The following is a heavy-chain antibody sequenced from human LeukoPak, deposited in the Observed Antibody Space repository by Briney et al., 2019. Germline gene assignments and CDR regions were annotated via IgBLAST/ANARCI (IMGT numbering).Heavy chain of an antibody. CDR1: GFSFSSSW. CDR2: IKSDGSST. J-gene: IGHJ4*02. D-gene: IGHD5-18*01. CDR3: GSDTTLGY. V-gene: IGHV3-74*01. Sequence: QTGGSLRLSCAASGFSFSSSWMHWVRQVPGKGLVWVSRIKSDGSSTFYADSVKGRFTISRDNAKNTVYLQMNSLGVEDTAVYYCGSDTTLGYWGQGTLVTVSS.